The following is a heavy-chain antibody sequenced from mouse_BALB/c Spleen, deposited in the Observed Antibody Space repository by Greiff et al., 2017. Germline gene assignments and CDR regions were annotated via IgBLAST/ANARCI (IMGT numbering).Heavy chain of an antibody. CDR2: IDPETGGT. CDR1: GYTFTDYE. CDR3: TSLAGNYRYFDV. Sequence: QVQLQQSGAELVRPGASVTLSCKASGYTFTDYEMHWVKQTSVHGLEWIGAIDPETGGTAYNQKFKGKATLTADKSSSTAYMELRSLTSEDSAVYYCTSLAGNYRYFDVWGAGTTVTVSS. V-gene: IGHV1-15*01. D-gene: IGHD2-1*01. J-gene: IGHJ1*01.